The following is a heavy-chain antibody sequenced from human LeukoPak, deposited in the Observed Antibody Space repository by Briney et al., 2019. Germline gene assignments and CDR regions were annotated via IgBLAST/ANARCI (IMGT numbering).Heavy chain of an antibody. Sequence: GGSLRLSCAASGFTFSSYSMHWVRQAPGKGLEWLAFIRFDGSTKYYADSVKGRFTVSRDNSKGTLYLQMNSLRAEDTAVYYCAQPDFWGQGTLVTVSS. CDR3: AQPDF. CDR2: IRFDGSTK. J-gene: IGHJ4*02. V-gene: IGHV3-30*02. CDR1: GFTFSSYS.